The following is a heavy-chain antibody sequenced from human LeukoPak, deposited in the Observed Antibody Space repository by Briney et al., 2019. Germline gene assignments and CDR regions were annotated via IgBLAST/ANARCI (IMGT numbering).Heavy chain of an antibody. J-gene: IGHJ4*02. D-gene: IGHD6-13*01. CDR1: GGSISSGGYS. Sequence: SETLSLTCAVSGGSISSGGYSWSWIRQPPGKGLEWIGYIYYSGSTNYNPSLKSRVTISVDTSKNQFSLKLSSVTAADTAVYYCARDGQQLVFDYWGQGTLVTVSS. CDR2: IYYSGST. V-gene: IGHV4-61*08. CDR3: ARDGQQLVFDY.